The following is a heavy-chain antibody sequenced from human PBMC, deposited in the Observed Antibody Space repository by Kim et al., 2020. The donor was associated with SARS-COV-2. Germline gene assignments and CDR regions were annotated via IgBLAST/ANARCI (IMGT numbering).Heavy chain of an antibody. CDR2: IYYSGST. CDR3: AKTVGYDSSGYYYDFD. CDR1: GGSISSSSYY. V-gene: IGHV4-39*01. J-gene: IGHJ4*01. Sequence: SETLSLTCTVSGGSISSSSYYWGWIRQPPGKGLEWIGSIYYSGSTYYNPSLKSRVTISVDTSKNQFSLKLSSVTAADTAVYYCAKTVGYDSSGYYYDFD. D-gene: IGHD3-22*01.